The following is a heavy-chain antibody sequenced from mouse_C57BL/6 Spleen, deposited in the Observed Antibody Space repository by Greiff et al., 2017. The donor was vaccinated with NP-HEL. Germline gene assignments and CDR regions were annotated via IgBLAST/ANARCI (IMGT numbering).Heavy chain of an antibody. J-gene: IGHJ3*01. Sequence: EVQWVESGGGLVKPGGSLKLSCAASGFTFSSYAMSWVRQTPEKRLEWVATISDGGSYTYYPDNVKGRFTISRDNAKNNLYLQMSHLKSEDTAMYYCARDQGYSNLFAYWGQVTLVTVSA. CDR1: GFTFSSYA. V-gene: IGHV5-4*01. CDR3: ARDQGYSNLFAY. D-gene: IGHD2-5*01. CDR2: ISDGGSYT.